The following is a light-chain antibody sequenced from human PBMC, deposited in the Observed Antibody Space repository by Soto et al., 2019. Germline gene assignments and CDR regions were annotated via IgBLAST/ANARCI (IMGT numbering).Light chain of an antibody. CDR3: QSYDSSTQV. J-gene: IGLJ7*01. CDR1: SGSIASNY. V-gene: IGLV6-57*04. CDR2: EDN. Sequence: NFMLTQPHSVSESPGKTVTISCTRSSGSIASNYVQWYQQRPGSAPTTVIYEDNQRPSGVPVRFSGSIDSSSNSASLTISGLKTEDEADYYCQSYDSSTQVFGGGTQLTVL.